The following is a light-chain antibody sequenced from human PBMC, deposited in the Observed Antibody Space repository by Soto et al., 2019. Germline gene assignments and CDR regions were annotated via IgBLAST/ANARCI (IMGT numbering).Light chain of an antibody. Sequence: LAQPXSVSGSPGQSINISCTGTSNDVGGYNYVSWYQHHSGKAPKLLIYEVTNRPSGISDRFSGSKSVNTASLTISGLQAEDESDYYCGSYSSTDTPFVFGTGTKVTVL. CDR2: EVT. CDR3: GSYSSTDTPFV. V-gene: IGLV2-14*01. CDR1: SNDVGGYNY. J-gene: IGLJ1*01.